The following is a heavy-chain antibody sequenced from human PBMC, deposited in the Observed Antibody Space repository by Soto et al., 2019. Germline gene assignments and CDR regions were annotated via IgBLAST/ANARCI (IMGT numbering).Heavy chain of an antibody. CDR1: GFAFGDYA. Sequence: GGSLRLSCTASGFAFGDYAMSWVRQAPGKGLEWVGFIRSNADGGSTEYAASVKGRFTISRDDSKSIGYLQMNSLKTEDTAVYYCTRTTLTSLGAPKNWGQGTLVTVSS. D-gene: IGHD4-17*01. J-gene: IGHJ4*02. CDR2: IRSNADGGST. CDR3: TRTTLTSLGAPKN. V-gene: IGHV3-49*04.